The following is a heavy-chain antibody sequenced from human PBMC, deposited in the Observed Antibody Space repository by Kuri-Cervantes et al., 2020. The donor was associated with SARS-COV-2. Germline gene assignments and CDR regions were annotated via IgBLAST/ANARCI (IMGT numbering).Heavy chain of an antibody. V-gene: IGHV4-34*01. D-gene: IGHD3-3*01. CDR3: ARWSGSVYFDY. J-gene: IGHJ4*02. CDR1: GGPISSGGYS. Sequence: SEPLSLTCAVSGGPISSGGYSWSWIRQPPGKGLEWIEEINHSGSTNYNPSLKSRVTISVDTSKNQFSLKLSSVTAADTAVYYCARWSGSVYFDYWGQGTLVTVSS. CDR2: INHSGST.